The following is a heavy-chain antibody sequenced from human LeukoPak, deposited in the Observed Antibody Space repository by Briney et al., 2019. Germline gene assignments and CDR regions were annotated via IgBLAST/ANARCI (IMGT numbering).Heavy chain of an antibody. V-gene: IGHV1-69*01. J-gene: IGHJ4*02. CDR1: GGTFSSYA. Sequence: SVKVSCEASGGTFSSYAISWVRQAPGQGLEWMGGIIPIFGTANYAQKFQGRVTITADESMSTAYMELSSLRSEDTAVYYCARGYYYDSSGSPGDYWGQGTLVTVSS. D-gene: IGHD3-22*01. CDR2: IIPIFGTA. CDR3: ARGYYYDSSGSPGDY.